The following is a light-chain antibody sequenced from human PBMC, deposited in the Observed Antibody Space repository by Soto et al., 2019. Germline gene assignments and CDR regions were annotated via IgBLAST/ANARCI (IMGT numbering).Light chain of an antibody. CDR1: SSNIGANYD. J-gene: IGLJ1*01. V-gene: IGLV1-40*01. CDR2: GNS. Sequence: QSVLTQPPSVSGAPGQRVTISCTGSSSNIGANYDVHWYQQRPGTAPKLLIFGNSNRPSGVPDRFSGSKSGTSASLAITGLQAEDAGDYDCQSYDSTLSARYVFGTGTKLTVL. CDR3: QSYDSTLSARYV.